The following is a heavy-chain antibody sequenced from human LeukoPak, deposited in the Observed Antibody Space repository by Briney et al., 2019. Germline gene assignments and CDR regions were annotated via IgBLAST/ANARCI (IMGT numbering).Heavy chain of an antibody. CDR1: GFTFSSYE. J-gene: IGHJ4*02. V-gene: IGHV3-48*03. CDR2: ISSSGSTI. Sequence: GGSLRLSCAASGFTFSSYEMNWVRQAPGKGLEWVSYISSSGSTIYYADSVKGRFTISRDNAKNSLYLQMNSLRAEDTAVYYCARDLLSSSGWYGQSDYFDYWGQGTLVTVSS. CDR3: ARDLLSSSGWYGQSDYFDY. D-gene: IGHD6-19*01.